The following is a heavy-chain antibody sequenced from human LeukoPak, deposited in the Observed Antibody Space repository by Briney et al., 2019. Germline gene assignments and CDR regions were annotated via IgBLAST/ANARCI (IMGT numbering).Heavy chain of an antibody. D-gene: IGHD4-17*01. J-gene: IGHJ4*02. CDR1: GFTFSSYG. Sequence: PGGSLRLSCAAFGFTFSSYGMHWVRQAPGKGLEWVSFIRYDGSNEYYADSVRGRFTISRDNSKNTLYLQMNSLRAEDTAVYYCARDTLTVTPSTWGQGTLVTVSS. CDR2: IRYDGSNE. V-gene: IGHV3-30*02. CDR3: ARDTLTVTPST.